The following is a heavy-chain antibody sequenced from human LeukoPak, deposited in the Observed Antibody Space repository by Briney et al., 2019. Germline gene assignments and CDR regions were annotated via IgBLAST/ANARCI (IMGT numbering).Heavy chain of an antibody. D-gene: IGHD6-25*01. CDR3: ARDSSARGFH. J-gene: IGHJ4*02. Sequence: PSETLSLTCTVSGGSNSSSSYYWGWIRQPPGKGLEWIGSIYYSGSTYYNPSLKSRVTISVDTSKNQFSLKLSSVTAADTAVYYCARDSSARGFHWGQGTLVTVSS. CDR2: IYYSGST. CDR1: GGSNSSSSYY. V-gene: IGHV4-39*07.